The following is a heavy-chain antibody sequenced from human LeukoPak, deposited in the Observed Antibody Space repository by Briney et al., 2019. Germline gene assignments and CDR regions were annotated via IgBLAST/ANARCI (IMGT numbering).Heavy chain of an antibody. D-gene: IGHD3-22*01. CDR3: ARGPPIITMIPTEAFDI. Sequence: ASVKVSCKASGYTFTGYYMHWVRQAPGQGLEWMGWINPNSGGTNYAQKFQGWVTMTRDTPISTAYMELSRLRSDDTAVYYCARGPPIITMIPTEAFDIWGQGTMVTVSS. CDR2: INPNSGGT. V-gene: IGHV1-2*04. J-gene: IGHJ3*02. CDR1: GYTFTGYY.